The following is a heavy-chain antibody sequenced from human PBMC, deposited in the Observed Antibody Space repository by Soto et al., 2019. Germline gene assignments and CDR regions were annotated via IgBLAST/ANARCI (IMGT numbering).Heavy chain of an antibody. J-gene: IGHJ5*02. CDR1: GYTFTSYG. CDR2: ISAYNGNT. CDR3: GRGRAKRSGSGFDH. Sequence: QVQLVQSGAEVKKPGASVKVSCKASGYTFTSYGISWVRQAPGQGLEWMGWISAYNGNTNYAQKLQGRVTKTTDTSTSTGQMEVRSLRSGGTAVYFWGRGRAKRSGSGFDHWGQGNLVTVSS. V-gene: IGHV1-18*01. D-gene: IGHD3-10*01.